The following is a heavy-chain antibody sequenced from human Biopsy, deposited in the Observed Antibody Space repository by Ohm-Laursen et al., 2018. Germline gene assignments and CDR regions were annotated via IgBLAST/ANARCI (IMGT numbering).Heavy chain of an antibody. Sequence: SLRLSCTAPGFTFRTYGMHWVRLAPGKGLEWVAVISYDQITKHYADSVRGRFPISRDNSKNTLYLQVNSLRAEDTAVYYCAKDLSVYYYYGIDVWGQGTTVTVSS. V-gene: IGHV3-30*18. D-gene: IGHD5/OR15-5a*01. CDR2: ISYDQITK. CDR3: AKDLSVYYYYGIDV. J-gene: IGHJ6*02. CDR1: GFTFRTYG.